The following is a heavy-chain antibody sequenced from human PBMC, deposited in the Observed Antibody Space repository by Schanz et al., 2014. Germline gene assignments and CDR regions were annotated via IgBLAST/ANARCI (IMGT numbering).Heavy chain of an antibody. CDR3: TRDRGALINHNDALDL. Sequence: VQLVESGGGVVQPGRSLRLSCAASGFPFSSHGMHWVRQAPAKGLEWVAVTSTDGTKTYYAASVRGRFTISRDNSKNTVYLQMNSLRSEDTAVYYCTRDRGALINHNDALDLWGQGTMVSVSS. V-gene: IGHV3-30*03. D-gene: IGHD3-16*01. CDR2: TSTDGTKT. J-gene: IGHJ3*01. CDR1: GFPFSSHG.